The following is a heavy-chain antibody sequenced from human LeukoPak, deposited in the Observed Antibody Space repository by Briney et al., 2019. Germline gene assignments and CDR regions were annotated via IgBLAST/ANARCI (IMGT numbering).Heavy chain of an antibody. CDR3: ARDGDTAIRGLNFDY. V-gene: IGHV3-30-3*01. CDR2: MSYHGNTK. CDR1: GFIFTTYA. J-gene: IGHJ4*02. Sequence: PGGSLRLSCAASGFIFTTYAIHWVRQAPGKGLEWVAVMSYHGNTKYYADSVKGRFTISRDNSKNTLYLQMNSLITEDTAVYYCARDGDTAIRGLNFDYWGQGTLVTVSS. D-gene: IGHD3-10*01.